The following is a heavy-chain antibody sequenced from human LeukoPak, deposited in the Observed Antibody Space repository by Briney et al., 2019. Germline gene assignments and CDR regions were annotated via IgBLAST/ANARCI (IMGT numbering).Heavy chain of an antibody. CDR2: ISAYNGNT. Sequence: ASVKVSCKASGYTFTSYGISWVRQAPGQGLEWMGWISAYNGNTNYAQKLQGRVTMTTDTSTSTAYMELRSLRSDDTALYYCAKDRGGEMATIGGFDYWGQGTLVTVSS. V-gene: IGHV1-18*01. D-gene: IGHD5-24*01. J-gene: IGHJ4*02. CDR1: GYTFTSYG. CDR3: AKDRGGEMATIGGFDY.